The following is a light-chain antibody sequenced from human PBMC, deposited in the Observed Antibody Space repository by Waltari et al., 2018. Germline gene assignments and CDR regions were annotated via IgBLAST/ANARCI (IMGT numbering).Light chain of an antibody. CDR3: QTGGHGTWV. Sequence: QLVLTQSPSASASLGASVKLTCTLSSGHINNVIAWLQQRPEKGPRYLMKFNSDGSHNKGDESPDRFSGSSSGAERYLTISSLQSEDESDYFCQTGGHGTWVFGGGTKLTVL. CDR2: FNSDGSH. V-gene: IGLV4-69*01. CDR1: SGHINNV. J-gene: IGLJ3*02.